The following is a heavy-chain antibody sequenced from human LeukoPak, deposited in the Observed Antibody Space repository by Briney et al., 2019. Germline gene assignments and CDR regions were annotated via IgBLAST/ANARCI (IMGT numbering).Heavy chain of an antibody. V-gene: IGHV4-34*01. CDR2: INHSGST. CDR1: GGSFSGYY. D-gene: IGHD6-13*01. CDR3: ARGYRGRHSSSSRVLSNWFDP. J-gene: IGHJ5*02. Sequence: SETLSLTCAVYGGSFSGYYWSWIRQPPGKGLEWIGEINHSGSTNYNPSLKSRVTISVDTSKNQFSLKLSSETAADTAVYYCARGYRGRHSSSSRVLSNWFDPWGQGTLVTVSS.